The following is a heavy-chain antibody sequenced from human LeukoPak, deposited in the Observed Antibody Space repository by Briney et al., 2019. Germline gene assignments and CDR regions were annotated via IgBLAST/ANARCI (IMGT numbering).Heavy chain of an antibody. J-gene: IGHJ4*02. Sequence: GESLKISCKGSGYSFSTYWVAWVRQMPGKGLELMGIIYPGDSDTRYSPSFQGQVAISADKSINTAYLQWNSLKASDTAMYYCARHGSYFDYWGQGALVTVSS. D-gene: IGHD3-10*01. CDR2: IYPGDSDT. CDR1: GYSFSTYW. CDR3: ARHGSYFDY. V-gene: IGHV5-51*01.